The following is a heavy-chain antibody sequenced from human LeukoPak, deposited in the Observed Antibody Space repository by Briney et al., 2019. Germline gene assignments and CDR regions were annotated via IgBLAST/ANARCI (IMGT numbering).Heavy chain of an antibody. Sequence: SETLSLTCAVYGGSFSGYYRSWIRQPPGKGLEWIGEINHSGSTNYNPSLKSRVTISVDTSKNQFSLKLSSVTAADTAVYYCAREYCSSTSCYGPRRYFDYWGQGTLVTVSS. CDR2: INHSGST. D-gene: IGHD2-2*01. J-gene: IGHJ4*02. CDR3: AREYCSSTSCYGPRRYFDY. CDR1: GGSFSGYY. V-gene: IGHV4-34*01.